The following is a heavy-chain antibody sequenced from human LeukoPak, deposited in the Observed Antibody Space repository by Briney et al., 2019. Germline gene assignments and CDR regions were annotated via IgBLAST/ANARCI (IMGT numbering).Heavy chain of an antibody. CDR3: VKHSGGVYGSSDY. D-gene: IGHD1-1*01. J-gene: IGHJ4*02. Sequence: GGSLTLSCAASGFTFSSNAMCWFRQAPGKGLEWVSTIGSSGVDTYYADSVKGRFTISKDNSKTTLQMNSLRAEDTALYYCVKHSGGVYGSSDYWGQGTLVTVSS. V-gene: IGHV3-23*01. CDR2: IGSSGVDT. CDR1: GFTFSSNA.